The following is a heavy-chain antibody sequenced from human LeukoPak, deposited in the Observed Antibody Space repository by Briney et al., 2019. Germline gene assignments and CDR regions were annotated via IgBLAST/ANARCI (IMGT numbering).Heavy chain of an antibody. CDR2: ISGSGGST. CDR3: AKDLAYGDADP. D-gene: IGHD4-17*01. J-gene: IGHJ5*02. V-gene: IGHV3-23*01. Sequence: GGSLRLSCAASGFTFDDYGMSWVRQAPGKGLEWVSAISGSGGSTYYADSVKGRFTTSRDNSKNTLYLQMNSLRAEDTAVYYCAKDLAYGDADPWGQGTLVTVSS. CDR1: GFTFDDYG.